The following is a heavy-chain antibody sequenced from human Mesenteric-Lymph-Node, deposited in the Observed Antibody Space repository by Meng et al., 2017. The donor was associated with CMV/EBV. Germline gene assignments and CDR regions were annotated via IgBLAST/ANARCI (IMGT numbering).Heavy chain of an antibody. CDR3: AKTPGGPASPHFDY. Sequence: GGSLRLSCVASGFTFRSYMMHWVRQAPGKGLEWVAFIRYDGSNKYYADSVKGRFTISRDNSKNTLYLQMNSLRAEDTAVYYCAKTPGGPASPHFDYWGQGTLVTVSS. V-gene: IGHV3-30*02. J-gene: IGHJ4*02. CDR2: IRYDGSNK. D-gene: IGHD3-16*01. CDR1: GFTFRSYM.